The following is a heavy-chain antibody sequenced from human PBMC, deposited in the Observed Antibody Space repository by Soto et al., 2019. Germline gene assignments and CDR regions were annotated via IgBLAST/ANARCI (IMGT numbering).Heavy chain of an antibody. CDR1: GYTFTNYA. CDR2: VNTYNGNP. D-gene: IGHD6-13*01. V-gene: IGHV1-18*01. J-gene: IGHJ4*02. CDR3: ARDSHYSTDWQRFDS. Sequence: QVQLVQSGVEVKKPGASVKVSCNASGYTFTNYAISWVRQAPGRGLEWMGWVNTYNGNPNYAQIFQGRVTMTTDTSTGTAYMELRSLKSDDSAVYYCARDSHYSTDWQRFDSWGQGTLVTVSS.